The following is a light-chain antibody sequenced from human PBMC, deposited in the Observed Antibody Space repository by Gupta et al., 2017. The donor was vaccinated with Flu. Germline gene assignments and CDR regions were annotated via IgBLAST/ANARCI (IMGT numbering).Light chain of an antibody. CDR2: DVS. Sequence: SVSISCTGSNSDIGVFKYVSWDQQPPGKAPHLMIYDVSRRPSGVPDRFSGSTSGNTASLTISGLQAEEEAEYFCCSYAGTYKWVFGGGTKLTVL. CDR3: CSYAGTYKWV. CDR1: NSDIGVFKY. V-gene: IGLV2-11*01. J-gene: IGLJ3*02.